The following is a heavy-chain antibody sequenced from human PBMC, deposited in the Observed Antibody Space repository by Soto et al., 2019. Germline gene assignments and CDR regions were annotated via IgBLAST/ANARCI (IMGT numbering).Heavy chain of an antibody. D-gene: IGHD3-10*01. CDR3: ARAPYYYGSGSYYNREGAFDI. J-gene: IGHJ3*02. CDR2: ISAYNGNT. V-gene: IGHV1-18*01. CDR1: GYTFTSYG. Sequence: QVQLVQSGAEVKKPGASVKVSCKASGYTFTSYGISWVRQAPGQGLEWMGWISAYNGNTNYAQKLQGRVTMTTDTSTSKAYMELRSLRSDDTAVYYCARAPYYYGSGSYYNREGAFDIWGQGTMVTVSS.